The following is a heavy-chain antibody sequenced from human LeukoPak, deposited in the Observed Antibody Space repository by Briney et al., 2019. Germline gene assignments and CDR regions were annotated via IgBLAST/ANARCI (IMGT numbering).Heavy chain of an antibody. CDR1: GGSISSGDYY. CDR3: ARDPISPYCSSTSCATRNDY. J-gene: IGHJ4*02. D-gene: IGHD2-2*01. V-gene: IGHV4-30-4*08. CDR2: IYYSGST. Sequence: SETLSLTRTVSGGSISSGDYYWSWIRQPPGKGLEWIGYIYYSGSTYYNPSLKSRVTISVDTSKNQFSLKLSSVTAADTAVYYCARDPISPYCSSTSCATRNDYWGQGTLVTVSS.